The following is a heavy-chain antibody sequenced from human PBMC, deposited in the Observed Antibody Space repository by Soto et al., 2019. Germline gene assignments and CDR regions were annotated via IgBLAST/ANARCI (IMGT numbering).Heavy chain of an antibody. D-gene: IGHD6-13*01. V-gene: IGHV1-2*02. CDR1: GFTLAGHY. Sequence: GASLEDSCKASGFTLAGHYMHWVRQAHRQGLEGMGWINPNSGGTKYGQKFQGRVTLTRETSISTAYMELNSLTSDDTAVYYCARAGIAAPRSGEYGMDVWRHGTTVPVSS. J-gene: IGHJ6*02. CDR3: ARAGIAAPRSGEYGMDV. CDR2: INPNSGGT.